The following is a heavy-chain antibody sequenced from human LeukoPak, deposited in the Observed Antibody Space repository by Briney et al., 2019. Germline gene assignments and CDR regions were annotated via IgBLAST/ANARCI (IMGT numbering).Heavy chain of an antibody. CDR2: INHSGST. CDR1: GGSFSGYY. J-gene: IGHJ4*02. CDR3: ASPGYCSGGSCRKHFDY. Sequence: PSETLSLTCAVYGGSFSGYYWSWIRQPPGKGLEWIGEINHSGSTNYNPSLKSRVTISVDTSKNQFSLKLSSVTAADTAVYYCASPGYCSGGSCRKHFDYWGQGTLVTVSS. D-gene: IGHD2-15*01. V-gene: IGHV4-34*01.